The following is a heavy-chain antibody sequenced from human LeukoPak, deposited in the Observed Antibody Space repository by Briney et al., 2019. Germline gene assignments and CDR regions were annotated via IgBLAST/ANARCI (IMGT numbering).Heavy chain of an antibody. Sequence: ASVKVSCKASGYTFTGYYLHWVRQAPGQGLEWMGWINPNSGGTNYAQKFQGRVTVTRDTSISTAYMELSRLRSDDTAVYYCARVSSGWSKKLDYWGQGTLVTVSS. D-gene: IGHD6-19*01. CDR1: GYTFTGYY. V-gene: IGHV1-2*02. J-gene: IGHJ4*02. CDR3: ARVSSGWSKKLDY. CDR2: INPNSGGT.